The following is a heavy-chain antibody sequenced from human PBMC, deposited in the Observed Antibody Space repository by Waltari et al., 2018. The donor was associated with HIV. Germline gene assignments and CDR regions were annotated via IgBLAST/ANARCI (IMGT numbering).Heavy chain of an antibody. J-gene: IGHJ4*02. CDR3: ARERAVAGTHYYFDY. D-gene: IGHD6-19*01. CDR2: ISYDGSNK. CDR1: GFTFSSYA. V-gene: IGHV3-30*01. Sequence: QVQLVESGGGVVQPGRSLRLSCAASGFTFSSYAMHWVRQAPGKGLEWVAVISYDGSNKYYADSVKGRFTISRDNSKNTLYLQMNSLRAEDTAVYYCARERAVAGTHYYFDYWGQGTLVTVSS.